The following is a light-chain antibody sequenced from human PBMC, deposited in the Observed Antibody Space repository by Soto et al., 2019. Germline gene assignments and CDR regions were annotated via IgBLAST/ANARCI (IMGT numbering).Light chain of an antibody. J-gene: IGLJ1*01. CDR2: DVN. Sequence: QSALTQPASVSGSPGQSITISCTGTSSDDGGYNLVSWYQQYPDKAPKLMIFDVNTRPSGVSNRCSGSKSGNTASLTISGLQAEDEADYYCSSYKSSSTLPYVFGTGTKLTV. CDR3: SSYKSSSTLPYV. V-gene: IGLV2-14*01. CDR1: SSDDGGYNL.